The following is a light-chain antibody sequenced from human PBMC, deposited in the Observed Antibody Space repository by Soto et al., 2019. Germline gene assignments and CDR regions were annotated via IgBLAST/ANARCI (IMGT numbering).Light chain of an antibody. CDR3: HQYHIYHVT. Sequence: DIQMTQSPSTLSASVGDRVTITCRARQSVSTWLAWYQQKPGKAPKLLINKASTLENGDPSRFSGSGSGTEFTLTISSLQPDDFATYYCHQYHIYHVTFGGGTKVEIK. V-gene: IGKV1-5*03. CDR1: QSVSTW. CDR2: KAS. J-gene: IGKJ4*01.